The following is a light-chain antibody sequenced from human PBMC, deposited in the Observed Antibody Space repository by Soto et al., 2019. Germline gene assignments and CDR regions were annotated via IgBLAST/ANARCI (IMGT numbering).Light chain of an antibody. CDR2: WAS. CDR3: HRYLTIPHT. Sequence: DIVVTQSPDSLAVSLGERATINCTSSQTVLHTSNKNNYLAWYQQKPGQPPKLLIYWASTRQSGVTDRFSGSVSGTDFTLTISRLQAEDVAVYYCHRYLTIPHTLGQGTELEIK. CDR1: QTVLHTSNKNNY. V-gene: IGKV4-1*01. J-gene: IGKJ2*01.